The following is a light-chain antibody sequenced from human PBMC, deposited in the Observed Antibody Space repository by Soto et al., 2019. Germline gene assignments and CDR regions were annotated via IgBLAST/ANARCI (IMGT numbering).Light chain of an antibody. V-gene: IGKV3-11*01. Sequence: EIVLTQSPATLSLSPGERGNMXCRASQSVNNNFAWYQHNPGKAPRPLIXXAYERATGLPHRFSGSGSGTDFNLTSSSLEPEDFAVYYCQKRSNWPPSITFGQGTRLEI. CDR3: QKRSNWPPSIT. CDR2: XAY. CDR1: QSVNNN. J-gene: IGKJ5*01.